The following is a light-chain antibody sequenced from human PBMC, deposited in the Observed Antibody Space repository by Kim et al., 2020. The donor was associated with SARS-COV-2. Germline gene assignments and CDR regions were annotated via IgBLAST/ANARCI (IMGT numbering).Light chain of an antibody. J-gene: IGLJ2*01. CDR1: NIGRKS. CDR2: YDN. V-gene: IGLV3-21*04. CDR3: QVWDTIADHPV. Sequence: APGETATIACGGDNIGRKSVHWYQRKPGQAHAMLIYYDNERPSGIPERFSGSNSGNTATLTISRVEAGDEADYYCQVWDTIADHPVFGGGTQLTVL.